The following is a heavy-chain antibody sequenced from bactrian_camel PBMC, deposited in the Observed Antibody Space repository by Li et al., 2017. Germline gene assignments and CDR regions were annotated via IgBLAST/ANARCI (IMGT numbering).Heavy chain of an antibody. J-gene: IGHJ6*01. Sequence: HVQLVESGGGLVQPGGSLRLSCAASGFTFSSYFMSWVRQAPGKGLEWVSSIYNDGSNTYYADSVKGRFTISRDNAKNTVYLQMNSLKSEDTALYYCATGNPEGGSWYGLCFGYWGQGTQVTVS. CDR1: GFTFSSYF. CDR2: IYNDGSNT. D-gene: IGHD6*01. CDR3: ATGNPEGGSWYGLCFGY. V-gene: IGHV3-2*01.